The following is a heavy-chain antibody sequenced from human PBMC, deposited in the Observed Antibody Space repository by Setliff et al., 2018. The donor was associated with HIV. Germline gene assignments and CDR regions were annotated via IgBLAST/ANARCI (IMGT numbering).Heavy chain of an antibody. CDR1: GFTFSTFS. Sequence: GGSLRLSCAASGFTFSTFSIHWVRQAPGKGLEWVAVISYDGSNKFYADSVKGRFTISRDTSKNTLYLQMNSLRAEDTAVYYCTSHRRDGYNPNEEDLDYWGQGTLVTVS. CDR2: ISYDGSNK. J-gene: IGHJ4*02. V-gene: IGHV3-30-3*01. D-gene: IGHD5-12*01. CDR3: TSHRRDGYNPNEEDLDY.